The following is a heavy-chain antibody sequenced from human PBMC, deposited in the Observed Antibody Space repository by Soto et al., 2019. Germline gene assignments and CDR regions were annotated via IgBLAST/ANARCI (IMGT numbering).Heavy chain of an antibody. CDR3: ANLGGAATVWYYVMDV. Sequence: GESLKISCKGSGSSFNSYLIGWVRQMHGKGLEWKGSIYLADSDTRYSPSFQGQVTIPADMSIGIAYLQWSRPKASDTAMYYSANLGGAATVWYYVMDVWGQGSMVTVCS. CDR1: GSSFNSYL. V-gene: IGHV5-51*01. D-gene: IGHD2-8*01. J-gene: IGHJ6*02. CDR2: IYLADSDT.